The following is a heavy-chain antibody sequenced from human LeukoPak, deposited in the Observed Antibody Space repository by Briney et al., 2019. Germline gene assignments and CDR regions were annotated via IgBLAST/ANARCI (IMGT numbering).Heavy chain of an antibody. CDR3: ARSTNYDFWSGYYRPPLSYYYYYMDV. J-gene: IGHJ6*03. D-gene: IGHD3-3*01. Sequence: SETLSLTCAVYGGSFSGYYWSWIRQPPGKGLEWIGEINHSGSTNYNPSLKSRVTISVDTSKNQFSLKLSSVTAADTAVYYCARSTNYDFWSGYYRPPLSYYYYYMDVWGKGTTVTVSS. V-gene: IGHV4-34*01. CDR2: INHSGST. CDR1: GGSFSGYY.